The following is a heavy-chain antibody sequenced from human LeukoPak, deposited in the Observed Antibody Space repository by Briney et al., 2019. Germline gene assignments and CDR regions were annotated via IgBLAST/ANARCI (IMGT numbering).Heavy chain of an antibody. V-gene: IGHV4-61*01. CDR2: IYYSGST. CDR3: ARGGIVVAWYFDY. J-gene: IGHJ4*02. CDR1: GGSISSGSYY. D-gene: IGHD3-22*01. Sequence: PSETLSLTCTASGGSISSGSYYWSWIRQHPGKGLEWIGYIYYSGSTNYNPSLKSQVTISVDTSKNQFSLKLSSVTAADTAVYYCARGGIVVAWYFDYWGQGTLVTVSS.